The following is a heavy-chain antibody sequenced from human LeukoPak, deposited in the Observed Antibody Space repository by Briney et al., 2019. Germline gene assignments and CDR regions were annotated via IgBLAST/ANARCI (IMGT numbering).Heavy chain of an antibody. Sequence: SETLSLTCTVSGGSINSYYWSWIRQPPGKGLEWIGHMYYSGSANSNPSLEGRVSISVDTSKNQFSLNLSSVTSADTAVYFCARELFDSSGYSLFDYWGQGTLVTVSS. CDR1: GGSINSYY. V-gene: IGHV4-59*01. CDR2: MYYSGSA. D-gene: IGHD3-22*01. CDR3: ARELFDSSGYSLFDY. J-gene: IGHJ4*02.